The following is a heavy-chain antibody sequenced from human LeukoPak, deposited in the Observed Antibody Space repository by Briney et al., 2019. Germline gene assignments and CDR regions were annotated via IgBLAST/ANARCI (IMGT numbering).Heavy chain of an antibody. CDR2: ISSGSSTI. CDR3: AREPPGNYDSSGYYYAYFDC. J-gene: IGHJ4*02. Sequence: GGSLRLSCAASGFTFSSYWMNWARQAPGKGLERVSYISSGSSTIYYADSVKGRFTISRDNAKNSLYLQMNSLADEDTAVYYCAREPPGNYDSSGYYYAYFDCWAQGTLVTVSS. D-gene: IGHD3-22*01. V-gene: IGHV3-48*02. CDR1: GFTFSSYW.